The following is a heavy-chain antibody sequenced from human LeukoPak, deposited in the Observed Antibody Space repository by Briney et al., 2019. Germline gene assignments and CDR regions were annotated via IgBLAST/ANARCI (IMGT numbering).Heavy chain of an antibody. J-gene: IGHJ4*02. Sequence: GESLKISCKASGFSISTYWIGWVRQRPGKGLEWMGIIYPGDFNTRYSPSLQGQITISADKSVNTASLQWSSLKASDTAIYYCARLGYGHGQADYWGQGTLVTVPS. CDR2: IYPGDFNT. CDR1: GFSISTYW. D-gene: IGHD5-18*01. V-gene: IGHV5-51*01. CDR3: ARLGYGHGQADY.